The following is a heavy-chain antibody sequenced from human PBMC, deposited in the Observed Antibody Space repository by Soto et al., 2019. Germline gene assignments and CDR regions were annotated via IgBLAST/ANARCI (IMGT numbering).Heavy chain of an antibody. CDR1: GFTFSTYA. V-gene: IGHV3-23*01. CDR3: AKVSLGALTFTDYYYYGLDV. D-gene: IGHD1-26*01. CDR2: ISGGDGST. J-gene: IGHJ6*02. Sequence: GGSLRLSCAASGFTFSTYAMNWVRQAPGKGLEWVSAISGGDGSTYYADSVKGRVTISRDNSKNTLYLQMNSLRAEDTAVYYCAKVSLGALTFTDYYYYGLDVWGQGTTVTVSS.